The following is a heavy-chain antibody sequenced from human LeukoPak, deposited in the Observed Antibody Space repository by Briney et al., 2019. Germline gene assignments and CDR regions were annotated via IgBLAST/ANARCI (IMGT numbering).Heavy chain of an antibody. CDR1: GFTFSSYG. D-gene: IGHD6-13*01. Sequence: PGGSLRLSCAASGFTFSSYGMHWVRQAPGKGLEWVAVIWYDGSNKYYADSVKGRFTISRDNSKNTLYLQMNSLRAEDTAAYYCARGQRLVRQKYYYYYGMDVWGKGTTVTVSS. V-gene: IGHV3-33*01. CDR3: ARGQRLVRQKYYYYYGMDV. J-gene: IGHJ6*04. CDR2: IWYDGSNK.